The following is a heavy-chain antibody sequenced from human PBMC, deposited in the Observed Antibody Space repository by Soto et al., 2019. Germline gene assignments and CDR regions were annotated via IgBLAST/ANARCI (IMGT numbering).Heavy chain of an antibody. CDR1: GFTSSSYA. CDR2: ISGSSDTT. D-gene: IGHD1-26*01. CDR3: AKGGSEAIILLDY. V-gene: IGHV3-23*01. Sequence: PGGSLRLSCAASGFTSSSYAMSWVRQSPGKGLEWVSSISGSSDTTYYADSVKGRFTVSRDNAKNTLYLQINSLTAGDTAVYYCAKGGSEAIILLDYWGPGTPVTVSS. J-gene: IGHJ4*02.